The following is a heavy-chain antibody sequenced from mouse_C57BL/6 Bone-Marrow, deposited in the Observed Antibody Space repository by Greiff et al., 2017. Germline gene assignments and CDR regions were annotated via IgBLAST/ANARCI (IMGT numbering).Heavy chain of an antibody. J-gene: IGHJ4*01. CDR3: ARVVCYAMDY. Sequence: EVQVVESGGGLVKPGGSLKLSCAASGFTFSDYGMHWVRQAPAKGLEWVAYIRSGSSTIYYADTVKGRFTISRDNAKNTLYLQMTSLRSEDTAMYYCARVVCYAMDYWGQGTSVTVSS. V-gene: IGHV5-17*01. CDR1: GFTFSDYG. CDR2: IRSGSSTI. D-gene: IGHD1-1*02.